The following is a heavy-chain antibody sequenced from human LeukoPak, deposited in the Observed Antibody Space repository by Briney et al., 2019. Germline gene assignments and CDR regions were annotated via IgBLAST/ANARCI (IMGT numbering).Heavy chain of an antibody. CDR2: IYYSGST. CDR1: GGSISSYY. Sequence: PSETLSLTCTVSGGSISSYYWSWIRQPPGKGLEWIGYIYYSGSTNYNPSLRSRVTISVDTSKNQFSLKLSSVTAADTAVYYCARDGRGDYYGSGSYFDYWGQGTLVTVSS. V-gene: IGHV4-59*01. CDR3: ARDGRGDYYGSGSYFDY. D-gene: IGHD3-10*01. J-gene: IGHJ4*02.